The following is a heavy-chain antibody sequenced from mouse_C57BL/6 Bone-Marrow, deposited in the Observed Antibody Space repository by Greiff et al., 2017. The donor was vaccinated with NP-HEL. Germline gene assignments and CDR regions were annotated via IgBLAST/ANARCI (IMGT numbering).Heavy chain of an antibody. CDR1: GFTFSSYA. Sequence: DVHLVESGGGLVKPGGSLKLSCAASGFTFSSYAMSWVRQTPEKRLEWVATISDGGSYTYYPDNVKGRFTISRDNAKNNLYLQMSHLKSEDTAMYYCARAPIYYGNYEGYFDVWGTGTTVTVSS. CDR2: ISDGGSYT. D-gene: IGHD2-1*01. CDR3: ARAPIYYGNYEGYFDV. V-gene: IGHV5-4*01. J-gene: IGHJ1*03.